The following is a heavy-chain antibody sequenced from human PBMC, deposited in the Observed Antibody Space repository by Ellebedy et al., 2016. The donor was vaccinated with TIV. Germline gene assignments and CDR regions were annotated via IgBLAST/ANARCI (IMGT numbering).Heavy chain of an antibody. CDR2: IYYSGNT. J-gene: IGHJ4*02. Sequence: MPSETLSLTCTVSGGSISSSSYYWGWIRQPPGKGLEWIGSIYYSGNTYYNPSLKSRVTISVDTSKNQFSLKLSSVTAADTAVYYCARKLGWYFDYWGQGTLVTVSS. D-gene: IGHD3-16*01. V-gene: IGHV4-39*07. CDR3: ARKLGWYFDY. CDR1: GGSISSSSYY.